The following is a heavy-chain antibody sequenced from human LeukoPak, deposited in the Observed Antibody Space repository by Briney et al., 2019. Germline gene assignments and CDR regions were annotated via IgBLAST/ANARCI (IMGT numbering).Heavy chain of an antibody. CDR3: ARVQGDLFDY. CDR2: IYYSGST. J-gene: IGHJ4*02. D-gene: IGHD1-26*01. Sequence: SETLSLTCTVSGGSISSYYWSWIRQPPGKGLEWIGYIYYSGSTNYNPSLKSRVTISVDTSKNQFSLQLNSVTPEDTAVYYCARVQGDLFDYWGQGTLVTVSS. CDR1: GGSISSYY. V-gene: IGHV4-59*12.